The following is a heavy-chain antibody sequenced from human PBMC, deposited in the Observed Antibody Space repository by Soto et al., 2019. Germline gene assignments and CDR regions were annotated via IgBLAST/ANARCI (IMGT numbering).Heavy chain of an antibody. CDR1: GFTFSSYS. D-gene: IGHD6-6*01. V-gene: IGHV3-48*01. CDR3: ARVPPPYSSSSGAYYYYMDV. J-gene: IGHJ6*03. CDR2: ISSSSSTI. Sequence: ASVKVSCAASGFTFSSYSMNWVRQAPGKGLEWVSYISSSSSTIYYADSVKGRFTISRDNAKNSLYLQMNSLRAEDTAVYYCARVPPPYSSSSGAYYYYMDVWGKGTTVTVSS.